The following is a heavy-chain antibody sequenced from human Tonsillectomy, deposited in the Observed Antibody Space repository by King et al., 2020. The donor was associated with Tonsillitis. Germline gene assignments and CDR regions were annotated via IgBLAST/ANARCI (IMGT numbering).Heavy chain of an antibody. V-gene: IGHV3-73*01. CDR1: GFTFSGSA. J-gene: IGHJ6*02. Sequence: VQLVESGGGLVQPGGSLKLSCAASGFTFSGSAMHWVRQASGKGLEWVGRIRSKANSYATVYAASVKGRFTISRDDSKNTAYLQMNSLKTEDTAVYYCTRPVVAASRGMDVWGQGTTVTVSS. CDR3: TRPVVAASRGMDV. CDR2: IRSKANSYAT. D-gene: IGHD2-15*01.